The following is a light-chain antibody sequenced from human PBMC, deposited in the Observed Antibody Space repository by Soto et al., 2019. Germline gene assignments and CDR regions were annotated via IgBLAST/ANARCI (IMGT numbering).Light chain of an antibody. V-gene: IGKV3-20*01. J-gene: IGKJ2*01. CDR2: GTS. CDR3: QQYGSSYT. Sequence: EIVLTQSPGTLSLSPGERATLSCRASQSVSSSYLAWYQHKPGQAPRLLIYGTSSRATGNPDRFSGSGSGTDFTLTISRLEPEDFAVYYCQQYGSSYTFGQGTKLEIK. CDR1: QSVSSSY.